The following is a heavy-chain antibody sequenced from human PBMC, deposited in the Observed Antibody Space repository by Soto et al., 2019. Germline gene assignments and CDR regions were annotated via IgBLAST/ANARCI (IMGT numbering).Heavy chain of an antibody. V-gene: IGHV3-66*01. D-gene: IGHD3-10*01. CDR2: IYGGGTT. CDR3: ARGGSSGTYYAHWNFDL. J-gene: IGHJ2*01. CDR1: GFTVSNTY. Sequence: GGSLRLSCAASGFTVSNTYMSWVRQAPGKGLEWVSVIYGGGTTYHADSVKGRFSSSRDNSKNTLYLQMNSLRAEDTAVYYCARGGSSGTYYAHWNFDLWGRGTLVTVSS.